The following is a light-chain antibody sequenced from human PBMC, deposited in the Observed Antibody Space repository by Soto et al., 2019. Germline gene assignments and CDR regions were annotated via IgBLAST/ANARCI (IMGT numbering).Light chain of an antibody. CDR1: QTIISY. CDR3: QQSYTIPYT. V-gene: IGKV1-39*01. CDR2: AAS. J-gene: IGKJ2*01. Sequence: DIQMTQSPSSLSASVGDRVTITCRANQTIISYLNWHQQRPGKAPKLLIYAASRLQSGVSSRFIGSGSGTDFTLTVSSLQPEDFATYYCQQSYTIPYTFGQGTKLEI.